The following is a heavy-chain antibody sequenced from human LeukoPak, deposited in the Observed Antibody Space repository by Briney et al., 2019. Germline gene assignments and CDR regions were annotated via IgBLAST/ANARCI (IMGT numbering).Heavy chain of an antibody. J-gene: IGHJ4*02. CDR3: AKDSYDFWSGFDI. CDR1: GFTFSTYA. CDR2: ISNFVGST. V-gene: IGHV3-23*01. Sequence: PGGSLRLSCVASGFTFSTYAMSWVRQSPGRGLEWVSTISNFVGSTYYPDSVNGRFTISRDNYKNTLYLEMNSLSPEDTAVYYCAKDSYDFWSGFDIWGQGTVITVSS. D-gene: IGHD3-3*01.